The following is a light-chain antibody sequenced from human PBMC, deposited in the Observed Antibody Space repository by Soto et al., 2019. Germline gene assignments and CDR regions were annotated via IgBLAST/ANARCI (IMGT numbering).Light chain of an antibody. Sequence: DIQMTQSPSTLSASVGDRVTITCRASQSISSWLAWYQQKPVKAPKLLIYDASSLESGVPSRFSGSGSGTEFTLTISSLQPDDFATYYCQQYNSYPLTFGGGTKVDI. J-gene: IGKJ4*01. CDR2: DAS. V-gene: IGKV1-5*01. CDR3: QQYNSYPLT. CDR1: QSISSW.